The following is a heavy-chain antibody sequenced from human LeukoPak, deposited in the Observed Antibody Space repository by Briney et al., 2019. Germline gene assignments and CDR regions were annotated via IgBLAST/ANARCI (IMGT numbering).Heavy chain of an antibody. V-gene: IGHV3-15*01. CDR1: GFPFSNAW. J-gene: IGHJ4*02. Sequence: GSLRLSCSASGFPFSNAWMSWVRQAPGKGLEWVGRIKSKTDGGTTDYAAPVKGRFTISRDDSKNTLYLQMNSLKTEDTAVYYCTANYYDSSGYYYKDYWGQGTLVTVSS. D-gene: IGHD3-22*01. CDR3: TANYYDSSGYYYKDY. CDR2: IKSKTDGGTT.